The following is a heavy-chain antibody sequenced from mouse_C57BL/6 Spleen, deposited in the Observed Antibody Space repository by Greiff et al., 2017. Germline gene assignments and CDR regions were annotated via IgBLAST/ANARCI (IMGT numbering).Heavy chain of an antibody. Sequence: EVKLQQSGPELVKPGASVKMSCKASGYTFTDYNMHWVKQSHGKSLEWIGYINPNNGGTSYNQKFKGTATLTVNKSSSTAYIVLRRLTSEESAVYYCARGIPWFACWNQGTLVTVSA. CDR1: GYTFTDYN. J-gene: IGHJ3*01. V-gene: IGHV1-22*01. CDR3: ARGIPWFAC. CDR2: INPNNGGT.